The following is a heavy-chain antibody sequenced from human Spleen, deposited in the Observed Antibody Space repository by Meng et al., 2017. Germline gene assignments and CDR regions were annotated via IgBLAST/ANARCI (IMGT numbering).Heavy chain of an antibody. Sequence: GESLKISCAASGFTFSSYGMHWVRQAPGKGLEWVAVIWSDGSKTYYGDSVKGRFTISRDNSKNTLNLQMNSLRAEDTAVYYCARDLTRGNDAAGYWGQGTLVTVSS. CDR2: IWSDGSKT. D-gene: IGHD1-1*01. CDR1: GFTFSSYG. V-gene: IGHV3-33*01. CDR3: ARDLTRGNDAAGY. J-gene: IGHJ4*02.